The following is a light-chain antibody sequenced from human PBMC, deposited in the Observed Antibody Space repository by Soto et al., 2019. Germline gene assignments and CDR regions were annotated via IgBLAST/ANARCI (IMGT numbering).Light chain of an antibody. CDR1: SSNIGINT. Sequence: QSVLTQPPSASGTPGQRVTISCSGSSSNIGINTVNWYQQVPGTAPKLLIYTDNQRPSGVPDRFSGSKSGTSASLAISGLQSEDEADYYCAAWDHSLNGLYVFGTATKLTVL. CDR2: TDN. J-gene: IGLJ1*01. CDR3: AAWDHSLNGLYV. V-gene: IGLV1-44*01.